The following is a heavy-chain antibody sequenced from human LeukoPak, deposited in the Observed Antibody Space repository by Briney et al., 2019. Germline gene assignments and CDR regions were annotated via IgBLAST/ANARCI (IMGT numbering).Heavy chain of an antibody. CDR2: ISGSGDST. CDR1: GFTFSSYA. J-gene: IGHJ4*02. Sequence: GGSLRLSCAASGFTFSSYAMSWVRQAPGKGLEWVSAISGSGDSTYYADSVKGRFTISRDNSKNTLYLQMNSLRAEDTAVYYCAKVEGVLRFLEWLPQIDYWGQGTLVTVSS. V-gene: IGHV3-23*01. D-gene: IGHD3-3*01. CDR3: AKVEGVLRFLEWLPQIDY.